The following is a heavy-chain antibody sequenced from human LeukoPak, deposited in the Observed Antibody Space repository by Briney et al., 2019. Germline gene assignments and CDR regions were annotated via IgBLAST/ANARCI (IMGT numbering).Heavy chain of an antibody. CDR3: AKPKTSLRYFDWLLYGDAFDI. V-gene: IGHV3-9*01. Sequence: PGRSLRLSCAASGFTFDDYAMHWVRQAPGKGVEGVSGISWNSGSIDYADSVKGRFTISRDNAKNSLYLQMNSLRAEDTALYYCAKPKTSLRYFDWLLYGDAFDIWGQGTMVTVSS. CDR2: ISWNSGSI. J-gene: IGHJ3*02. CDR1: GFTFDDYA. D-gene: IGHD3-9*01.